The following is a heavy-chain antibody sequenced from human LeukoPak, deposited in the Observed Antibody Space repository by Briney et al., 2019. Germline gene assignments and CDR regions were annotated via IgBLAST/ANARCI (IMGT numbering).Heavy chain of an antibody. D-gene: IGHD3-22*01. V-gene: IGHV4-59*01. CDR3: ARFSSGYYRHLDS. CDR2: IYYSGST. Sequence: SETLSLTCTVSGGSMNSYYWSWIRQSPAKGLEWIAYIYYSGSTDYNPSLKSRVTISVDTSKNQFSLKLTSVTAADTAVYYCARFSSGYYRHLDSWGQGTLVTVSS. CDR1: GGSMNSYY. J-gene: IGHJ4*02.